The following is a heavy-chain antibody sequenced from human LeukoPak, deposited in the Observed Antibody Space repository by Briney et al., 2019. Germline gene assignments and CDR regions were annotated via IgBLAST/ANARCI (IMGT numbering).Heavy chain of an antibody. J-gene: IGHJ4*02. Sequence: GRSLRLSCTASGFTFSSYGLHWVRQAPGKGLEWVAVIWYDGNNKYYADSVKGRFTISRDNSKNTLYLQMNSLRAEDTAVYYCARDGGYFYDSTAYYIDSWGQGTLVTVSS. CDR1: GFTFSSYG. V-gene: IGHV3-33*01. CDR3: ARDGGYFYDSTAYYIDS. D-gene: IGHD3-22*01. CDR2: IWYDGNNK.